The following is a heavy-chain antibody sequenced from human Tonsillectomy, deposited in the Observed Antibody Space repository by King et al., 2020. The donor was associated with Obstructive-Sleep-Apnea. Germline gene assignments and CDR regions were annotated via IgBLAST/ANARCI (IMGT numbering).Heavy chain of an antibody. D-gene: IGHD3-22*01. Sequence: QLVESGAEVEKPGASVKVSCKASGATFSSDAITWVRQAPGQGLEWVGGIIPILGIANYAQKVQGRVTITSDKSTSTAYMELSSLRSEDTAVYYCARVQEYYDSSGWDAFDLWGQGTMVTDSS. CDR2: IIPILGIA. CDR1: GATFSSDA. CDR3: ARVQEYYDSSGWDAFDL. V-gene: IGHV1-69*10. J-gene: IGHJ3*01.